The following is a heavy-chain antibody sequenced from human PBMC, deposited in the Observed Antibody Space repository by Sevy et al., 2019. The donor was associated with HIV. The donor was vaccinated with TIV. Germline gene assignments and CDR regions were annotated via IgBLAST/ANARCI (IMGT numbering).Heavy chain of an antibody. CDR2: ISSSGSTI. D-gene: IGHD3-22*01. J-gene: IGHJ4*02. V-gene: IGHV3-48*04. CDR1: GFTFSSYG. CDR3: ARGGEDYYDSSGYYTYYFDY. Sequence: GGSLRLSCAASGFTFSSYGMHWVRQAPGKGLEWVSYISSSGSTIYYADSVKGRFTISRDNAKNSLYLQMNSLRAEDTAVYYCARGGEDYYDSSGYYTYYFDYWGQGTLVTVSS.